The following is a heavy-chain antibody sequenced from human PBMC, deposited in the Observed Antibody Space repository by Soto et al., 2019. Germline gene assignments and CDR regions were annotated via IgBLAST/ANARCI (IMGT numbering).Heavy chain of an antibody. Sequence: QVQLQESGPGLVKPSETLSLTCTVSGGSISSYYWSWIRQPPGKGLEWIGYIHYSGSTHYNPSLRSRVTISVATSKNQFSRKLSSVTAADTAVYYCAIYGDTFSDWFDPWGQGTLVTVSS. D-gene: IGHD4-17*01. CDR3: AIYGDTFSDWFDP. CDR1: GGSISSYY. CDR2: IHYSGST. V-gene: IGHV4-59*01. J-gene: IGHJ5*02.